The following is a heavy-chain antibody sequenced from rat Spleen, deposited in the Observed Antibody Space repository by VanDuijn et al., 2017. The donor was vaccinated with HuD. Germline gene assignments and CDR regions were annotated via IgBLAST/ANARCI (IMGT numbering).Heavy chain of an antibody. V-gene: IGHV5-31*01. CDR3: TREEIRPFDY. D-gene: IGHD4-3*01. CDR1: GFTFNQYW. J-gene: IGHJ2*01. CDR2: ITNTGGDT. Sequence: EVQLVESGGGLVQPGRSLKLSCVVSGFTFNQYWMTWVRQAPGKGLEWVASITNTGGDTNYPDSVKGRFTISRDNAKSTLYLQMNSLRSEDTATYYCTREEIRPFDYWGQGVMVTVSS.